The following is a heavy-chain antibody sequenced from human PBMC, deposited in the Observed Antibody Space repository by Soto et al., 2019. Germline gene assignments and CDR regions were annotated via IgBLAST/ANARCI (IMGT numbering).Heavy chain of an antibody. Sequence: EVQLVESGGGLVQPGGSLRLSCSASGFTFSSYNMNWVRQAPGKGLEWVSYISSSSCTIYYADSVKGRFTISRDNAKNSLYLQMNSLRDEDTAVYYCAIPRGYSYVLPDYWGQGTLVTFSS. CDR3: AIPRGYSYVLPDY. J-gene: IGHJ4*02. V-gene: IGHV3-48*02. CDR2: ISSSSCTI. CDR1: GFTFSSYN. D-gene: IGHD5-18*01.